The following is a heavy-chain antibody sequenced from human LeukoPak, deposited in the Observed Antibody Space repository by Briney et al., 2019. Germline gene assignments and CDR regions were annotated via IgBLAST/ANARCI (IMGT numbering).Heavy chain of an antibody. Sequence: GGSLRLSCAASGFTVNNNYMSWVRQAPGKGLEWVSVIYSGGSTFYADSMKGRLTISRDNSKNTLHLHMDSLRAEDTAVYYCARDGNYFDHWGQGTLVTVSS. CDR3: ARDGNYFDH. CDR2: IYSGGST. J-gene: IGHJ4*02. CDR1: GFTVNNNY. V-gene: IGHV3-66*01.